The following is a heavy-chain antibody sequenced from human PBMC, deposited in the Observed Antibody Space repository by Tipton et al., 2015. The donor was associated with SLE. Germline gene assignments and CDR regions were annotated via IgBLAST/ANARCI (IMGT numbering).Heavy chain of an antibody. V-gene: IGHV4-38-2*01. J-gene: IGHJ4*02. Sequence: WIRQSPVKGLEWIGIVYRTAYYNPSLKSRVTVSVETSKNEVSLKLNSVTASDTAVYYCVSGVGNTGRFHYWGQGALVTVSS. CDR2: VYRTA. D-gene: IGHD1-14*01. CDR3: VSGVGNTGRFHY.